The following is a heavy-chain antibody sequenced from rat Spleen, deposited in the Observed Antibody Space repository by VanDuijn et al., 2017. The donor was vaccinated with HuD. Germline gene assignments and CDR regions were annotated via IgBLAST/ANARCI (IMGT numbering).Heavy chain of an antibody. J-gene: IGHJ2*01. V-gene: IGHV5-7*01. CDR3: TRDAEGFDY. CDR2: ISYDGTTT. Sequence: EVQLVESGGGLVQPGRSLKLSCAASGFTFSDYNMAWVRQAPKKGLEWVATISYDGTTTYYRDSVKGRFTVSRDNAKSTLYLQMNSLTSEDTATYYCTRDAEGFDYWGQGVMVAVSS. D-gene: IGHD1-11*01. CDR1: GFTFSDYN.